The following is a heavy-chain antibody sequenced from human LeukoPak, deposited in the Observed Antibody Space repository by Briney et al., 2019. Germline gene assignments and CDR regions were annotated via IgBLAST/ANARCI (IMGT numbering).Heavy chain of an antibody. J-gene: IGHJ4*02. Sequence: GGSLRLSCAASGFTFSSYTMNWVRQPPGKGLEWVSSISSSSSYIYYADSVKGRFTISRDNAKNSLYLQMNSLRAEDTAVYYCARVSFSGYQDYWGQGTLVTVSS. V-gene: IGHV3-21*01. CDR3: ARVSFSGYQDY. D-gene: IGHD3-22*01. CDR2: ISSSSSYI. CDR1: GFTFSSYT.